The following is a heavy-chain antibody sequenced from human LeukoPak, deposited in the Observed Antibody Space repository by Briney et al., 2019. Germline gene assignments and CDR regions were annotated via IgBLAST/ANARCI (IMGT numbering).Heavy chain of an antibody. Sequence: GGSLRLSCAASGFSFSNYWMAWVRQAPGKGLEWVANMEEDGSEKYYVDSVEGRFTISRDNAKNSLYLQMNSLRAEDTAVYYCATNSGWRFDYWGQGTLVSVSS. V-gene: IGHV3-7*02. D-gene: IGHD1-1*01. CDR3: ATNSGWRFDY. J-gene: IGHJ4*02. CDR1: GFSFSNYW. CDR2: MEEDGSEK.